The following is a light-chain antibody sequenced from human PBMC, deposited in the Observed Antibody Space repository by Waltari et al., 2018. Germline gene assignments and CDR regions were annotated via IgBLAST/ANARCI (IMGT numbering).Light chain of an antibody. V-gene: IGKV1-5*03. Sequence: DIQLTQSPSTLSASVGDRVTITCRASQSISDWLAWYQQKPGKAPELLIYKTSTLESGVPSRFSGSGSGTEFTLTITSLQPDDFASYFCQHYNSYSPWTFGQGTKVETK. CDR3: QHYNSYSPWT. CDR2: KTS. J-gene: IGKJ1*01. CDR1: QSISDW.